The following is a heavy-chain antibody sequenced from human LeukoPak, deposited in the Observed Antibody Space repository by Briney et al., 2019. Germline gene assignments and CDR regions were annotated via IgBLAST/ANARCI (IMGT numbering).Heavy chain of an antibody. CDR1: GGTFSSYA. Sequence: ASVKVSCKASGGTFSSYAISWVRQAPGQGLEWMGGIIPILGIANYAQKFQGRVTITADKSTSTAYMELSSLRSEDTAVYYCARVLVGTLGGYYYYYGMDVWGQGTTVTVSS. V-gene: IGHV1-69*10. CDR3: ARVLVGTLGGYYYYYGMDV. CDR2: IIPILGIA. D-gene: IGHD2-8*02. J-gene: IGHJ6*02.